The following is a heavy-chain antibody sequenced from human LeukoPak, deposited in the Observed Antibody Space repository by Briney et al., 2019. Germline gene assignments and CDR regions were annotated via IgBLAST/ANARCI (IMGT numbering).Heavy chain of an antibody. CDR1: GHTFTSYD. Sequence: ASVKVSCKASGHTFTSYDINWVRQATGQGLEWMGWMNPNSGNTGYAQKFQGRVTMTRNTSISTAYMELSSLRSEDTAVYYCATGRLNIPQWLVRGSEYGMDVWGQGTTVTVSS. D-gene: IGHD6-19*01. J-gene: IGHJ6*02. CDR2: MNPNSGNT. CDR3: ATGRLNIPQWLVRGSEYGMDV. V-gene: IGHV1-8*01.